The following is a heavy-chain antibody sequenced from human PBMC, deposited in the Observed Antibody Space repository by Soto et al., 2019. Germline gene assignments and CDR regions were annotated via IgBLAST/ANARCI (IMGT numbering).Heavy chain of an antibody. D-gene: IGHD4-17*01. Sequence: EVQVVESGGGLVQPGGSLRVSCVGSGFTFRRYWMSWVRQAPGKGLEWVANIRPDGSEKYYVDSVKGRFTISRDNAKNSLYLQMSSLRAEDTAVYYCAREEGATVANNWFDSWGQGARVTVSS. CDR1: GFTFRRYW. V-gene: IGHV3-7*03. CDR2: IRPDGSEK. CDR3: AREEGATVANNWFDS. J-gene: IGHJ5*01.